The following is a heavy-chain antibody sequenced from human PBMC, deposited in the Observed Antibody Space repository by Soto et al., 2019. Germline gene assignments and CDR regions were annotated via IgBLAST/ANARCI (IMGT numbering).Heavy chain of an antibody. Sequence: SVKVSCKASGGTFSSYAISWVRQAPGQGLEWMGGIIPIFGTANYAQKFQGRVTITADESTSTAYMELSSLRSEDTAVYYCARRDDNNWNYYYYGMDVWGQGTTVTVSS. J-gene: IGHJ6*02. CDR2: IIPIFGTA. CDR1: GGTFSSYA. CDR3: ARRDDNNWNYYYYGMDV. V-gene: IGHV1-69*13. D-gene: IGHD1-20*01.